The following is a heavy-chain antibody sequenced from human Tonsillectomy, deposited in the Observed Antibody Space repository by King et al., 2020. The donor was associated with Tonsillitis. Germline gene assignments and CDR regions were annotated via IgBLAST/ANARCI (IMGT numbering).Heavy chain of an antibody. CDR2: ISGSGGRT. D-gene: IGHD3-22*01. CDR3: AKADSSGFYYSYFDH. CDR1: GFTFSNYA. Sequence: VQLVESGGGLVQPGGSLRLSCVASGFTFSNYAMTWVRQAPGKGLEWVSAISGSGGRTYYADSVKGRFTISRANSKNQLYLQINSLRAEDTAVYYCAKADSSGFYYSYFDHWGQGTLVTVSS. V-gene: IGHV3-23*04. J-gene: IGHJ4*02.